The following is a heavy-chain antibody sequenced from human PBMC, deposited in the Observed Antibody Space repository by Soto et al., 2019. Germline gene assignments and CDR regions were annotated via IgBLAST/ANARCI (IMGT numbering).Heavy chain of an antibody. CDR1: GFTFDDYA. CDR3: AKYPYSSSWYGDYCDY. J-gene: IGHJ4*02. D-gene: IGHD6-13*01. V-gene: IGHV3-9*01. Sequence: GGSLRLSCAASGFTFDDYAMHWVRQAPGTGLEWVSGISWNSGSIGYADSVKGRFTISRDNAKNSLYLQMNSLRAEDTALYYCAKYPYSSSWYGDYCDYWGQGTLVNVSS. CDR2: ISWNSGSI.